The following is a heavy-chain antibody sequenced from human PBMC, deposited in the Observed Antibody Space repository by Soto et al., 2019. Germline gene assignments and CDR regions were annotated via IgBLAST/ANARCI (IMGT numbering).Heavy chain of an antibody. V-gene: IGHV1-69*06. CDR1: GGTFSSYA. D-gene: IGHD6-13*01. J-gene: IGHJ4*02. Sequence: QVQLVQSGAEVKKPGSSVKVSCKASGGTFSSYAISWVRQAPGQGLEWMGGIIPIFGTANYAQKFQGRVTLTADKSTSTAYMELSSLRSEDTAVYYCAMLFTGIAAAGNFDYWGQGTLVTVSS. CDR3: AMLFTGIAAAGNFDY. CDR2: IIPIFGTA.